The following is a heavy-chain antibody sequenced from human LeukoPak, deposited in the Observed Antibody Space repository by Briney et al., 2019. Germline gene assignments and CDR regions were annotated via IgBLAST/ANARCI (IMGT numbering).Heavy chain of an antibody. CDR1: GFTFSSYA. V-gene: IGHV3-23*01. CDR2: ISGSGGST. CDR3: AKEKVLFAMEAWYFDL. Sequence: PGGSLRLSCAASGFTFSSYAMSWVRQAPGKGLGWVSAISGSGGSTYYADSVKGRFTISRDNSKNTLYLQMNSLRVEDTAVYYCAKEKVLFAMEAWYFDLWGRGTLVTVSS. J-gene: IGHJ2*01. D-gene: IGHD2-2*01.